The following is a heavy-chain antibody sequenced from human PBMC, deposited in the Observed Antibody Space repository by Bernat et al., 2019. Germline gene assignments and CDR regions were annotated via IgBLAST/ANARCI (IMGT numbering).Heavy chain of an antibody. CDR2: ISSSSSYL. CDR3: AGAPPLSFAFCGGDCYYFDY. J-gene: IGHJ4*02. V-gene: IGHV3-21*01. CDR1: GFTFSSYS. Sequence: EVQLVESGGGLVKPGGSLRLSCAASGFTFSSYSMNWVRQAPGKGLEWVSSISSSSSYLYYGGSVKGRFTISSDNAKNSLYLQMNSLRAEDTAVYYCAGAPPLSFAFCGGDCYYFDYWGQGTLVTVSS. D-gene: IGHD2-21*02.